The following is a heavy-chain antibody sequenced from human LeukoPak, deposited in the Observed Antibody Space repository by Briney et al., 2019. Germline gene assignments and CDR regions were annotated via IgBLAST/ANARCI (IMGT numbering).Heavy chain of an antibody. V-gene: IGHV3-23*01. CDR2: ISGSAHKI. Sequence: GGSLRLSCVVSGFTLSDYAMSWVRQAPEKGLDWVSVISGSAHKIRYADSVKGRFTISRDNSENTVYLQMNNLRAEDTALYYCAGRPTGYSSGYVYWGQGALVTVSS. J-gene: IGHJ4*02. CDR1: GFTLSDYA. CDR3: AGRPTGYSSGYVY. D-gene: IGHD5-18*01.